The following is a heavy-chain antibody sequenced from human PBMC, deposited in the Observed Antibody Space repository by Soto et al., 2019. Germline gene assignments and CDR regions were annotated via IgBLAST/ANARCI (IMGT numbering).Heavy chain of an antibody. V-gene: IGHV4-59*08. J-gene: IGHJ6*02. CDR1: GASISGHF. CDR3: AINADV. Sequence: PSETLSLTCTVSGASISGHFWSWIRQPPGQGLEWIAYVFNSGSTYNPSLKSRVTISVDTSKNQLSLDLRSVIAADSAIYYCAINADVWGQGTTVTVSS. CDR2: VFNSGST.